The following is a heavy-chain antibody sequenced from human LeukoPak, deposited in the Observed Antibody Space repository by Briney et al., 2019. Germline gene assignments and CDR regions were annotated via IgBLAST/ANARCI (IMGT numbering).Heavy chain of an antibody. V-gene: IGHV7-4-1*02. CDR3: ARDEAIVATTDDAFDI. D-gene: IGHD5-12*01. CDR1: GYTFTSYA. Sequence: ASVKVSCKASGYTFTSYAMNWVRQAPGQGLEWMGRINTNTGNPTYAQGFTGRFVFSLDTSVSTAYLQISSLKAEDTAVYYCARDEAIVATTDDAFDIWGQGTMVTVSS. CDR2: INTNTGNP. J-gene: IGHJ3*02.